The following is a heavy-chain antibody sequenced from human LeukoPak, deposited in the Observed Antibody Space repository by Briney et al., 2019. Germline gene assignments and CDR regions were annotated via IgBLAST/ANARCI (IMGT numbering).Heavy chain of an antibody. Sequence: GASVKVSCKASGGSFSSYAISWVRQAPGQGLAWMGGIIPMFGTTSYAQKFQGRVTVTADESTGTAYMKLSSLRSEDTAVYYCAREPGLKNPGHYEMDVWGQGTTVTVSS. J-gene: IGHJ6*02. V-gene: IGHV1-69*13. D-gene: IGHD3-16*01. CDR3: AREPGLKNPGHYEMDV. CDR2: IIPMFGTT. CDR1: GGSFSSYA.